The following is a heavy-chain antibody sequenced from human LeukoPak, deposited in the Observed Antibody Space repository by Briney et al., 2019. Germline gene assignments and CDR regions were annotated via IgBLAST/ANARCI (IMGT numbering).Heavy chain of an antibody. CDR2: FYPEDGET. CDR1: GYTLTELS. CDR3: ATDRGGSGWGLKGY. V-gene: IGHV1-24*01. Sequence: AXXKVSCKVSGYTLTELSMHWVRQAPGKGLEWMGGFYPEDGETMYAQKFEGRVTMKEDTSTDTAYMEVSRLRSEDTAVYYCATDRGGSGWGLKGYWGQGTLVTVSS. J-gene: IGHJ4*02. D-gene: IGHD6-19*01.